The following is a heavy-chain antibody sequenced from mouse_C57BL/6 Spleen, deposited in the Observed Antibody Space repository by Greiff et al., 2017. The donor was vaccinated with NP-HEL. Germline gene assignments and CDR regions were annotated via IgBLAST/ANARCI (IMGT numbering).Heavy chain of an antibody. CDR3: TGLYDYDEGFAY. V-gene: IGHV6-3*01. D-gene: IGHD2-4*01. J-gene: IGHJ3*01. CDR2: IRLKSDNYAT. Sequence: EVKLVESGGGLVQPGGSMKLSCVASGFTFSNYWMNWVRQSPEKGLEWVAQIRLKSDNYATHYAESVKGRFTISRDDSKSSVYLQMNNLRAEDTGIYYCTGLYDYDEGFAYWGQGTLVTVSA. CDR1: GFTFSNYW.